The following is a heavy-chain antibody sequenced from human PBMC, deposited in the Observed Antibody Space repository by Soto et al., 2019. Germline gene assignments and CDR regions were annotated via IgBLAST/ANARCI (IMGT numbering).Heavy chain of an antibody. Sequence: PTLSLTCAISGDSVSSNSAAWNWIRQSPSRGLEWLGRTYYRSKWYNDYAVSVKSRITINPDTSKNQFSLQLNSVTPEDTAVYYCARDGGWISSGWYVYWGQGTLVTVSS. J-gene: IGHJ4*02. CDR3: ARDGGWISSGWYVY. D-gene: IGHD6-19*01. CDR2: TYYRSKWYN. CDR1: GDSVSSNSAA. V-gene: IGHV6-1*01.